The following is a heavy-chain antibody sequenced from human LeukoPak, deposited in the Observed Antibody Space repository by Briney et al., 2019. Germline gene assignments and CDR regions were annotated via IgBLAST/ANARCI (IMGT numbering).Heavy chain of an antibody. Sequence: SVKVSCKASGYTFTSYGISWVRQAPGQGLEWMGGIIPIFGTANYAQKFQGRVTITADESTSTAYMELSSLRSEDTAVYCCARMSRIAVAGTTPEFDYWGQGTLVTVSS. V-gene: IGHV1-69*13. CDR3: ARMSRIAVAGTTPEFDY. CDR2: IIPIFGTA. D-gene: IGHD6-19*01. J-gene: IGHJ4*02. CDR1: GYTFTSYG.